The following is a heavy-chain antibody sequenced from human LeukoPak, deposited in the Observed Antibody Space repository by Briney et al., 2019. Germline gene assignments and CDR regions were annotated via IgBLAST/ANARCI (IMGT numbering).Heavy chain of an antibody. Sequence: SETLSLTCIVSGESISSYYESWIRQPPGKGLEWIGYIYYSGSTNYNPSLKSRVTISVDASKNHFSLKLSSVTAADTAVYYCARDRSLGIIDYWGQGTLVTVSS. CDR1: GESISSYY. CDR3: ARDRSLGIIDY. V-gene: IGHV4-59*01. CDR2: IYYSGST. J-gene: IGHJ4*02. D-gene: IGHD3-16*01.